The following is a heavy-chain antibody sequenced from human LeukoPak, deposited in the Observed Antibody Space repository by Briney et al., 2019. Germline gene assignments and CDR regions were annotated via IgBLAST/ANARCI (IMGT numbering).Heavy chain of an antibody. CDR1: GFTFGQYA. Sequence: GGSLRLSCAASGFTFGQYALHWVRQAPGKGLEWVAVIASDGKTKYYGDSVRGRFIISRDDSKNMMHLDMNSLRDEDTALYYCAREGSVDFSIYGTRWFDPWGQGTLVTVSS. D-gene: IGHD3-3*02. J-gene: IGHJ5*02. V-gene: IGHV3-30*04. CDR3: AREGSVDFSIYGTRWFDP. CDR2: IASDGKTK.